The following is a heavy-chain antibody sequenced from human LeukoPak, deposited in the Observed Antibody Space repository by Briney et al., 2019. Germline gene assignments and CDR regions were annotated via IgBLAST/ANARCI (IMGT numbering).Heavy chain of an antibody. V-gene: IGHV7-4-1*02. CDR2: INTNTGNP. CDR3: ARAATRRYCSGGSCYSAPLIDY. D-gene: IGHD2-15*01. Sequence: ASVKVSCKASGYTFTSYAMNRVRQAPGQGLEWMGWINTNTGNPTYAQGFTGRFVFSLDTSVSTAYLQISSLKAEDTAVYYCARAATRRYCSGGSCYSAPLIDYWGQGTLVTVSS. J-gene: IGHJ4*02. CDR1: GYTFTSYA.